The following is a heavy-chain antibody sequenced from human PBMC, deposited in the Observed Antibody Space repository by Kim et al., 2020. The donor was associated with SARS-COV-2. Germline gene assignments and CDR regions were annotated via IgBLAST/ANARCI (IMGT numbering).Heavy chain of an antibody. D-gene: IGHD1-26*01. CDR1: GYSFTSYW. CDR3: GRLGYSGGYSYYFDY. J-gene: IGHJ4*02. V-gene: IGHV5-51*01. CDR2: IYPGDSDT. Sequence: GESLKISCKGSGYSFTSYWIGWVRQMPGKGLEWMGIIYPGDSDTRYSPSFQGQVTISADQSISTAYLQWSSLKASDTAMYYCGRLGYSGGYSYYFDYWGQGTLVTVSS.